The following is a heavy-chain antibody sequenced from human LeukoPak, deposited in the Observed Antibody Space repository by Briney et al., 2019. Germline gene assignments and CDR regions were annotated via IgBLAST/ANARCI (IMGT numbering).Heavy chain of an antibody. D-gene: IGHD3-9*01. CDR1: GYTFTSYY. J-gene: IGHJ4*02. Sequence: ASVKVSCKASGYTFTSYYMHWVRQAPGQGLEWMGWINPNSGGTNYAQKFQGRVTMTRDTSISTAYMELSRLRSDDTAVYYCARDRSNTDRYFDWLLRGLDYWGQGTLVTVSS. CDR3: ARDRSNTDRYFDWLLRGLDY. CDR2: INPNSGGT. V-gene: IGHV1-2*02.